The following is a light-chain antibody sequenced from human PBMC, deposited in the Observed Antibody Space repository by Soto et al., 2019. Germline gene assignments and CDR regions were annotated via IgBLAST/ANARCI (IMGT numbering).Light chain of an antibody. Sequence: EIVLTQSPGTLSLSPGERATLSCRASQSVSSSSLAWYQQKPGQAPRLLIYGASSRATGIPGRFSGSGSGTDFTLTISRLEPEDFAVFYWQQYGSSPYTFGQGTKLVIK. CDR3: QQYGSSPYT. J-gene: IGKJ2*01. CDR1: QSVSSSS. CDR2: GAS. V-gene: IGKV3-20*01.